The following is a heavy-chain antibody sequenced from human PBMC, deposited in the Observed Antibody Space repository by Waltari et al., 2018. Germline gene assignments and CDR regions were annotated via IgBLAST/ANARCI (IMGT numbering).Heavy chain of an antibody. J-gene: IGHJ3*02. V-gene: IGHV3-30-3*01. CDR2: ISYDGSNK. CDR3: AREYSSGAFDI. CDR1: GFTFSSYA. D-gene: IGHD6-19*01. Sequence: QVQLVESGGGVVQPGRSLRLSCAASGFTFSSYAMHWVRQAPGKGLEWVAVISYDGSNKYYADSVKGRFTISRDNSKNTLYLQMNSLRAEDTAVYYCAREYSSGAFDIWGQGTMVTVSS.